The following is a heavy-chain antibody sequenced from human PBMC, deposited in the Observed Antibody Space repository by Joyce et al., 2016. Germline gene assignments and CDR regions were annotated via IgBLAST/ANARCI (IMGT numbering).Heavy chain of an antibody. Sequence: EVQLVESGGGLAQPGRSLRLSCAASGFNFNDYVMHWVRQVPGKGLELVAGISGNSHFIGYADSVKGRFTISRDNAKNSLFLQIDSLRAEDTALYYCAKDRGNYYYFDYWGQGTLVTVSS. CDR2: ISGNSHFI. CDR3: AKDRGNYYYFDY. V-gene: IGHV3-9*01. J-gene: IGHJ4*02. CDR1: GFNFNDYV. D-gene: IGHD5-24*01.